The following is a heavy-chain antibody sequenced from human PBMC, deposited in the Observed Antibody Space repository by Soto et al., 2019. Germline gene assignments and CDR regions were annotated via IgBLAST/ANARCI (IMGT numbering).Heavy chain of an antibody. CDR1: SVSITSSNW. Sequence: SETLSLTCDVSSVSITSSNWWTWVRQPPGRGLEWLGKISHSGTVNYNATLRSRVTISVDKPKNQLSLKLMSVTAADTAVYYCARDYDGFDYWGPGILVTVSS. CDR3: ARDYDGFDY. D-gene: IGHD3-16*01. J-gene: IGHJ4*02. CDR2: ISHSGTV. V-gene: IGHV4-4*02.